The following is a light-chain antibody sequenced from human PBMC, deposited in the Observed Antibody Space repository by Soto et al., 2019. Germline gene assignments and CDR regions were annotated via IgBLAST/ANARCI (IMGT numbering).Light chain of an antibody. CDR3: QQVVSYPVT. CDR2: PAS. V-gene: IGKV1-9*01. J-gene: IGKJ4*01. Sequence: DIQLTQSPSFLSASVGDRVTLTCRASQGIAGYLGWYRQKPGKAPKLLISPASTLQSGVPSRFSGSGSGTEFTLTISSLQPEDSATYYCQQVVSYPVTFGGGTKVEIK. CDR1: QGIAGY.